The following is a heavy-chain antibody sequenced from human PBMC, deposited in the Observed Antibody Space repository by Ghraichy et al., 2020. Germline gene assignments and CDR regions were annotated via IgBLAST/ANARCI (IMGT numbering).Heavy chain of an antibody. CDR2: IYYSGST. CDR3: ARGFKSTTVEYFQH. V-gene: IGHV4-31*03. J-gene: IGHJ1*01. CDR1: GGSISSGGYY. D-gene: IGHD4-17*01. Sequence: SETLSLTCTVSGGSISSGGYYWSWIRQHPRKGLEWIGYIYYSGSTYYNPSLKSRVTISVDTSKNQFSLKLSSVTAADTAVYYCARGFKSTTVEYFQHWGQGTLVTVSS.